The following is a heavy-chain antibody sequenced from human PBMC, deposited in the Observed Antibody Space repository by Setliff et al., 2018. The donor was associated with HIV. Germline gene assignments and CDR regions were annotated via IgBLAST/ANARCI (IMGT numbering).Heavy chain of an antibody. CDR2: IIPIFGTA. CDR3: ARGPLYGYDRGYFDY. CDR1: GGTLSSYA. V-gene: IGHV1-69*05. J-gene: IGHJ4*02. Sequence: SVKVSCKASGGTLSSYAISWVRQAPGQGLEWMGGIIPIFGTANYAQKFQGRVTITTDESTSTAYMELSSLRSEDTALYYCARGPLYGYDRGYFDYWGQGTLVTVSS. D-gene: IGHD5-12*01.